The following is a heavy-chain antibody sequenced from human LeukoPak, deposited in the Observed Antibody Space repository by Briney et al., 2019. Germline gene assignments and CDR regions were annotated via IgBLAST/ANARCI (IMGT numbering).Heavy chain of an antibody. CDR2: IGGTNVPNT. CDR3: VKFAPGLLSGDWFDP. J-gene: IGHJ5*02. CDR1: GFTFSNSA. D-gene: IGHD3-10*01. V-gene: IGHV3-23*01. Sequence: GGSLRLSCAASGFTFSNSALSWVRLAPGQGLQWAAGIGGTNVPNTWYADSVKGRFTISRDDSKSTLYLQMRSLRGEDTALYYCVKFAPGLLSGDWFDPWGQGTLVTVSS.